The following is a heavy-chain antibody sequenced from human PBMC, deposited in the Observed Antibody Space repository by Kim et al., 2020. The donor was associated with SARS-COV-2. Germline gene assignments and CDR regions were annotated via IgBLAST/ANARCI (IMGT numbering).Heavy chain of an antibody. J-gene: IGHJ6*01. D-gene: IGHD5-18*01. CDR1: GFTFSSYA. CDR3: ARVFGYSYAWGDYYYYG. V-gene: IGHV3-30-3*01. CDR2: ISYDGSNK. Sequence: GGSLRLSCAASGFTFSSYAMHWVRQAPGKGLEWVAVISYDGSNKYYADSVKGRFTISRDNSKNTLYLQMNSLRAEDTAVYYCARVFGYSYAWGDYYYYG.